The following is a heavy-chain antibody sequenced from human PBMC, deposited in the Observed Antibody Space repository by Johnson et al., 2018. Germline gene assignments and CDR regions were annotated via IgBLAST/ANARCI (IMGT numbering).Heavy chain of an antibody. V-gene: IGHV3-30*18. CDR2: ISYDGTNK. D-gene: IGHD5-18*01. Sequence: QVQLVQSGGGVVQPGRSLRLSCAASGFTFSSYGMHWVRQAPGKGLEWVAVISYDGTNKYSADSVKGRFTISRDNSKNTLYLQMNSLRAEDTAVYYCAKTGRGYRYYYYMDVWGKGTTVTVSS. J-gene: IGHJ6*03. CDR3: AKTGRGYRYYYYMDV. CDR1: GFTFSSYG.